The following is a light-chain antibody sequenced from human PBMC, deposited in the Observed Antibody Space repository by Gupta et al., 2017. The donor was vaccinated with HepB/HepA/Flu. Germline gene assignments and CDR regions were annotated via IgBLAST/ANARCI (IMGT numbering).Light chain of an antibody. Sequence: DIQMSQSPSSLSASVGDRVTITCQAIQDITNYLDWYQQKPGKAPKLLIYDASKLETGVPLRFIGSGSGTDFSLTISSLQPEDIATYYCQQDYNFPRTFGRGTKVEIK. CDR3: QQDYNFPRT. J-gene: IGKJ4*01. CDR1: QDITNY. V-gene: IGKV1-33*01. CDR2: DAS.